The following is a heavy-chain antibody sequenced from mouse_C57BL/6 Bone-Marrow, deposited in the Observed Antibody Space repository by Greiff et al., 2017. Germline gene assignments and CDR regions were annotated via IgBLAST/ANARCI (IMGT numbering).Heavy chain of an antibody. J-gene: IGHJ1*03. CDR2: IHPNSGST. V-gene: IGHV1-64*01. CDR3: ARSTMVTTSLLWYFDV. CDR1: GYTFTSYW. D-gene: IGHD2-2*01. Sequence: QVQLKQPGAELVKPGASVKLSCKASGYTFTSYWMHWVKQRPGQGLEWIGMIHPNSGSTNYNEKFKSKATLTVDKSSSTAYMQLSSLTSEDSAVYYCARSTMVTTSLLWYFDVWGTGTTVTVSS.